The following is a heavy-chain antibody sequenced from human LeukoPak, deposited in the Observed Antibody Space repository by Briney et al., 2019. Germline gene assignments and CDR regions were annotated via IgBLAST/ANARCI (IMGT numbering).Heavy chain of an antibody. J-gene: IGHJ1*01. Sequence: PGGSLRLSCAASGFTFSSYGMHWVRQAPGKGLEWVAFIRYDGSNKYYADSVKGRFTISRDNSKNTLYLQMNSLRAEDTAVYYCASLGYCSGGSCSQYFQHWGQGTLVTVSS. CDR2: IRYDGSNK. V-gene: IGHV3-30*02. CDR3: ASLGYCSGGSCSQYFQH. D-gene: IGHD2-15*01. CDR1: GFTFSSYG.